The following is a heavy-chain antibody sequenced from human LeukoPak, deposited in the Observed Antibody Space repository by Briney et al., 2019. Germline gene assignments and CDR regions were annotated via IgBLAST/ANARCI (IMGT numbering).Heavy chain of an antibody. CDR1: GFTFSSYA. Sequence: GGSLRLSCAASGFTFSSYAMSWIRQAPGKGLEWVSAISGSGGSTYYADSVKGRFTIFRDNSKNTLYLQMNSLRAEDTAVYYCAKDGALSTSWYFYCDYWGQGTLVTVSS. J-gene: IGHJ4*02. D-gene: IGHD2-2*01. CDR2: ISGSGGST. CDR3: AKDGALSTSWYFYCDY. V-gene: IGHV3-23*01.